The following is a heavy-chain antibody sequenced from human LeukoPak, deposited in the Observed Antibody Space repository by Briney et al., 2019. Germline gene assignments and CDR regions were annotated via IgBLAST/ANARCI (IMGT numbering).Heavy chain of an antibody. CDR1: GYTFTSYD. J-gene: IGHJ6*02. CDR3: ARGLLVRYFDWSPNSYGMDV. D-gene: IGHD3-9*01. CDR2: MNPNSGNT. V-gene: IGHV1-8*01. Sequence: ASVKVSCKASGYTFTSYDINWVRQATGQGLEWMGWMNPNSGNTGYAQKFQGRVTMTRNTSISTAYMELSSLRSEDTAVYYCARGLLVRYFDWSPNSYGMDVWGQGTTVTVSS.